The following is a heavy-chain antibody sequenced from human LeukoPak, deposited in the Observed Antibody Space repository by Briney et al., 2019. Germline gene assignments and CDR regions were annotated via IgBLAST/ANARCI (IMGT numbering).Heavy chain of an antibody. CDR3: ARGNGGARGSSGWYDY. D-gene: IGHD6-19*01. CDR1: GFTISSYS. J-gene: IGHJ4*02. CDR2: ISSSSSYI. V-gene: IGHV3-21*01. Sequence: GGSLRLSCAASGFTISSYSMNWVRQAPGKGLEWVSSISSSSSYIYYADSVKGRFTISRDNAKNSLYLQMNSLRAEDTAVYYCARGNGGARGSSGWYDYWGQGTLVTVSS.